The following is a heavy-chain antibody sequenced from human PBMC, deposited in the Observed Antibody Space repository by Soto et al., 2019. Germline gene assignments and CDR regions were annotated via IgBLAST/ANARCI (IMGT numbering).Heavy chain of an antibody. V-gene: IGHV1-24*01. CDR1: GYTLTELS. J-gene: IGHJ4*02. CDR2: FDPEDGET. D-gene: IGHD1-26*01. Sequence: ASVKVSCKVSGYTLTELSMHWVRQAPGKGLEWMGGFDPEDGETIYAQKFQGRVTMTEDTSTDTAYMELSSLRSEDTAVHYCATVRGSIVGATLFHYWGQGTLVTVSS. CDR3: ATVRGSIVGATLFHY.